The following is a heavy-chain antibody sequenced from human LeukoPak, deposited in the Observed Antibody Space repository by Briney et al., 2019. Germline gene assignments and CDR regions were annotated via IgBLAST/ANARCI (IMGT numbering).Heavy chain of an antibody. J-gene: IGHJ3*01. Sequence: GGSLRLYCEASGSIFHDYAMHWVRQTPGKGLEWVSGITWDSATIDYADSVKGRFTISRDKAKKSLYLQMNSLRAEDTALYYCAKQGPYCSSTSCSHAFNVWGQGTMVTVS. CDR1: GSIFHDYA. D-gene: IGHD2-2*01. V-gene: IGHV3-9*01. CDR3: AKQGPYCSSTSCSHAFNV. CDR2: ITWDSATI.